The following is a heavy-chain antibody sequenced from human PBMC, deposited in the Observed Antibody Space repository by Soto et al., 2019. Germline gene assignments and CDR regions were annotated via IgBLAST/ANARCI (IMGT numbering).Heavy chain of an antibody. D-gene: IGHD6-13*01. J-gene: IGHJ6*02. CDR3: WGISTNLNYSYGMDV. CDR2: IYTSGST. V-gene: IGHV4-4*07. CDR1: GGSISSYY. Sequence: PSETLSLTCTVSGGSISSYYWSWIRQPAGKGLEWIGRIYTSGSTNYNPSLKSRVTMSVDTSKNQFSLKLSSVTAADTAVYYCWGISTNLNYSYGMDVWGQGTTVTVSS.